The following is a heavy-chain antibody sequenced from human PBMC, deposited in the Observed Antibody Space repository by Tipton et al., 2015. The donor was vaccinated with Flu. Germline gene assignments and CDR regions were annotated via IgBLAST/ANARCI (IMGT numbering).Heavy chain of an antibody. J-gene: IGHJ4*02. CDR1: GGSINSYY. Sequence: TLSLTCTVSGGSINSYYWSWIRQSAGKGLEWIGRIYSSGSTNYNPSLKSRVTMSVDTSKNQFSLKLSSVTATDTAVYYCARSPSYSGSGNYPYYFDFWGQGTLVTVSS. CDR2: IYSSGST. CDR3: ARSPSYSGSGNYPYYFDF. V-gene: IGHV4-4*07. D-gene: IGHD3-10*01.